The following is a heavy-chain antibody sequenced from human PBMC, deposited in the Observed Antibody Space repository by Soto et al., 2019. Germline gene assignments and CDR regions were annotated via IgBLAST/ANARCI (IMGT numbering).Heavy chain of an antibody. V-gene: IGHV3-23*01. CDR1: GFTLSSYA. J-gene: IGHJ4*02. Sequence: PGGSLRLSCAASGFTLSSYAMNWVRQAPGKGLEWVSTIGGTGDRTFYADSVKGRFTISRDNSKSTLYLQMNSLRAEDTAVYYCAKERINSNSWYLVDYWGQGTLVTVSS. CDR2: IGGTGDRT. D-gene: IGHD6-13*01. CDR3: AKERINSNSWYLVDY.